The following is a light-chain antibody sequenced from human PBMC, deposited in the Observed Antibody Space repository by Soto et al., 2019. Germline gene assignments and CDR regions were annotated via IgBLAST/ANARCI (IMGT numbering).Light chain of an antibody. CDR3: GTWDSSSLKVV. J-gene: IGLJ2*01. CDR2: ENN. V-gene: IGLV1-51*01. CDR1: SSDIGNNY. Sequence: QSVLTQPPSVSAAPGQKVTISCSGSSSDIGNNYVSWYQQLPGTAPKLLIYENNKRPSGIPDRFSGSKSGTSATLGITGLQTGDESDYFCGTWDSSSLKVVFGGGTTLNVL.